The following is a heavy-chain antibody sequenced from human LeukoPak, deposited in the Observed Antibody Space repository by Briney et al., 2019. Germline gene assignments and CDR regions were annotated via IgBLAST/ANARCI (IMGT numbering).Heavy chain of an antibody. J-gene: IGHJ4*02. Sequence: GRSLRLSCAASGFTFSSYGMHRVRQAPGKGLEWVAVISYDGSNKYYADSVKGRFTISRDNSKNTLYLQMNSLRAEDTAVYYCAKDLGYCSSTSCYPLFDYWGQGTLVTVSS. D-gene: IGHD2-2*03. CDR1: GFTFSSYG. CDR2: ISYDGSNK. CDR3: AKDLGYCSSTSCYPLFDY. V-gene: IGHV3-30*18.